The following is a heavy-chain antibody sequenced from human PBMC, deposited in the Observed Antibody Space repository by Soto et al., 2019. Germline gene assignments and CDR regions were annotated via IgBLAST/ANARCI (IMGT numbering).Heavy chain of an antibody. CDR2: IKSKTDGDTI. V-gene: IGHV3-15*07. CDR3: ADTVPAPTHYDYYDMDV. Sequence: GGSLRLSCAASGFTFSNAWMNWVRQASGKGLEWVGRIKSKTDGDTIYYADSVKGRFTISRDNFKNTLYLQMNSLRADDTAVYYCADTVPAPTHYDYYDMDVWGQGTTVTVSS. D-gene: IGHD2-2*01. CDR1: GFTFSNAW. J-gene: IGHJ6*02.